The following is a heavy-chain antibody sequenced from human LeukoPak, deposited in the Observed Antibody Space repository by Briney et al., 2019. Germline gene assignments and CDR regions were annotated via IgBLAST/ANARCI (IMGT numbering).Heavy chain of an antibody. V-gene: IGHV3-66*01. CDR2: IYSGGST. J-gene: IGHJ4*02. Sequence: GGSLRLSCAASGFTVSSNYMSWVRQAPGKGLEWVSVIYSGGSTYYADSVKGRFTISRDNSKNTLYLQMNSLRAEDTAVYYCARDFKVQIAAAGYWGQGTLVTVSS. CDR1: GFTVSSNY. D-gene: IGHD6-13*01. CDR3: ARDFKVQIAAAGY.